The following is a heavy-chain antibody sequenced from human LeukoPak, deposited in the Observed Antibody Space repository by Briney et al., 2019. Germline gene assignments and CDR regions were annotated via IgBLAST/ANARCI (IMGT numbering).Heavy chain of an antibody. J-gene: IGHJ4*02. V-gene: IGHV1-2*02. CDR2: INPNSGGT. CDR1: GYTFTGYY. Sequence: ASVKVSCKASGYTFTGYYMHWVRQAPGQGLEWMGWINPNSGGTNYAQKFRGRVTMTRDTSISTAYMELSRLRSDDTAVYYCARDGRDAYYDVWSGYYTDYFDYWGQGTLVTVSS. D-gene: IGHD3-3*01. CDR3: ARDGRDAYYDVWSGYYTDYFDY.